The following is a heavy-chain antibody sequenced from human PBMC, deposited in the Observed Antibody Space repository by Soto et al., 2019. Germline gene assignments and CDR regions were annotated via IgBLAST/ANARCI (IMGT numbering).Heavy chain of an antibody. Sequence: SCPTLVNPTQTVTLTCSFSGFSLSVYGVRVIWFRQPPGETLEWLALIHWNDDKRYSPYLKSRLTITKDTSKNQVVLTLTNLDPLDTGTYFCAHTKDSSGFLTSWGQGILVTVSS. J-gene: IGHJ5*02. CDR2: IHWNDDK. V-gene: IGHV2-5*01. CDR1: GFSLSVYGVR. CDR3: AHTKDSSGFLTS. D-gene: IGHD3-22*01.